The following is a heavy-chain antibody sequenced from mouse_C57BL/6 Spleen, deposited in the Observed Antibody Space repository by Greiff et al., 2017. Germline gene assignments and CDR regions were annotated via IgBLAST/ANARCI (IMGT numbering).Heavy chain of an antibody. CDR2: ISGGGGNT. D-gene: IGHD2-3*01. J-gene: IGHJ3*01. CDR1: GFTFSSYT. CDR3: ARHGYDGYYSAWFAY. Sequence: EVKLLESGGGLVKPGGSLKLSCAASGFTFSSYTMSWVRQTPEKRLEWVATISGGGGNTYYPDSVKGRFTISRDNAKNTLYLQMSSLRSEDTALYYCARHGYDGYYSAWFAYWGQGTLVTVSA. V-gene: IGHV5-9*01.